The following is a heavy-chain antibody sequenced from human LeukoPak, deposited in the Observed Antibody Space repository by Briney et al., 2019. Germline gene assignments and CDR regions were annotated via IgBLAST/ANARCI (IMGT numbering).Heavy chain of an antibody. CDR1: GDSITRHY. V-gene: IGHV4-59*11. Sequence: SETMSLTCTVSGDSITRHYWNWIRHSPGKALEWIGYNHYTGSTNTNPSRRSRVTISVDTSNSQISLRLNSVTAADTAVYSCARSGDSPSFDSWGQGTLVTVSS. D-gene: IGHD4-17*01. CDR2: NHYTGST. J-gene: IGHJ4*02. CDR3: ARSGDSPSFDS.